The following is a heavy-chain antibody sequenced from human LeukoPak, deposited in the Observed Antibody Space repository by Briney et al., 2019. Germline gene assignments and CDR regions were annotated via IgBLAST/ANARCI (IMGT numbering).Heavy chain of an antibody. CDR3: ARVTGSYSLFDY. Sequence: SETLSLTCTVSGGSISNYYWSWIRQPPGKGLEWIGYFYYSGSSNYNPSLKSRVTISVDTSTNQFSLKLSSVTAADTAVYYCARVTGSYSLFDYWGQGTLVTVSS. J-gene: IGHJ4*02. D-gene: IGHD1-26*01. CDR2: FYYSGSS. V-gene: IGHV4-59*01. CDR1: GGSISNYY.